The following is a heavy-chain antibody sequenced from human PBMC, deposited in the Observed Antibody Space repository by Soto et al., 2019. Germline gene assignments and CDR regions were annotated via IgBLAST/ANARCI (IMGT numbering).Heavy chain of an antibody. CDR3: ARLRYDTSGYYLDY. CDR2: IDPSDSYT. D-gene: IGHD3-22*01. CDR1: GESFTTYR. V-gene: IGHV5-10-1*01. Sequence: GESLKISGKGSGESFTTYRITWVRQMPGKGLEWMGRIDPSDSYTNYSPSFQGHVTISADRSISTAYLQWSSLKASDTAMYFCARLRYDTSGYYLDYWGQGTLVTVSS. J-gene: IGHJ4*02.